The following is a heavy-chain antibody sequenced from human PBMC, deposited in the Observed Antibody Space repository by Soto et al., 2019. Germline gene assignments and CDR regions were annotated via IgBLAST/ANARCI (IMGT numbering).Heavy chain of an antibody. Sequence: ASLKVSCKASGYTFTGYYMHWVRQAPGQGLEWMGWINPNSGGTNYAQKFQGWVTITRDTSISTAYMELSRLRSDDTAVYYCARENPHIFSGTLDYWGQGTLVTVSS. CDR3: ARENPHIFSGTLDY. V-gene: IGHV1-2*04. CDR1: GYTFTGYY. J-gene: IGHJ4*02. D-gene: IGHD1-7*01. CDR2: INPNSGGT.